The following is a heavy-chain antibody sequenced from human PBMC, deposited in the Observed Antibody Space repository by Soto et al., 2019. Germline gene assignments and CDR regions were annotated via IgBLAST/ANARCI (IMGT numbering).Heavy chain of an antibody. V-gene: IGHV3-30-3*01. Sequence: PGGSLRLSCAASGFTFSSYEMNWVRQAPGKGLEWVAVISYDGSNKYYADSVKGRFTISRDNSKNTLYLQMNSLRAEDTAVYYCARAGGYYYDSSGYYLDYWGQGTLVTVSS. CDR3: ARAGGYYYDSSGYYLDY. J-gene: IGHJ4*02. D-gene: IGHD3-22*01. CDR1: GFTFSSYE. CDR2: ISYDGSNK.